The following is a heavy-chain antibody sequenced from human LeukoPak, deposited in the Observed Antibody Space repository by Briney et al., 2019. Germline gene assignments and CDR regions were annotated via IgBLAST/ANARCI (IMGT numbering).Heavy chain of an antibody. Sequence: GGPLTLPCAPSVFTFEDYGMLWAPQAPGKGLEGVTGFNWNGGSTGYADSVKGRFTISRDNAKNSLYLQMNSLRAEDTALYHCARVAGGRVAARPFDYWGQGTLVTVSS. CDR3: ARVAGGRVAARPFDY. V-gene: IGHV3-20*01. J-gene: IGHJ4*02. D-gene: IGHD6-6*01. CDR2: FNWNGGST. CDR1: VFTFEDYG.